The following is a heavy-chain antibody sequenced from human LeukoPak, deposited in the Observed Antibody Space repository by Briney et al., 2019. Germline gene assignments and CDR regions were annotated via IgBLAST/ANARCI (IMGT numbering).Heavy chain of an antibody. CDR2: IKSNSDGGTE. V-gene: IGHV3-15*01. CDR3: TTLGNSGSSNY. D-gene: IGHD3-10*01. CDR1: GFTFSNAW. Sequence: GGSPRLSCAASGFTFSNAWMSWVRQAPGKGLEWVGRIKSNSDGGTEDHAAPVKGRFTISRDESKNTLYLQMNSLKTEDTAVYYCTTLGNSGSSNYWGQGTLATVSS. J-gene: IGHJ4*02.